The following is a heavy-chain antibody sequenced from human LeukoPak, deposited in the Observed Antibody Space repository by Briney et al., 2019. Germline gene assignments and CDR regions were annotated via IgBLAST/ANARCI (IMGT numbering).Heavy chain of an antibody. Sequence: PGGSLRLTCAASGFTFSSYAMSWVRQAPGKGLEWIGEINHSGSTNYNPSLKSRVTISVDTSKNQFSLKLSSVTAADTAVYYCARLPMVRGATWWGSVGNWFDPWGQGTLVTVSS. V-gene: IGHV4-34*01. J-gene: IGHJ5*02. CDR2: INHSGST. D-gene: IGHD3-10*01. CDR1: GFTFSSYA. CDR3: ARLPMVRGATWWGSVGNWFDP.